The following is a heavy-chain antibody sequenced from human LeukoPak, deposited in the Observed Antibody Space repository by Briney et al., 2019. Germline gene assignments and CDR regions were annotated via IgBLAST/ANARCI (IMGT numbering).Heavy chain of an antibody. V-gene: IGHV4-39*01. CDR1: GGSISSSSYY. D-gene: IGHD1-1*01. Sequence: SETLTLSCTVSGGSISSSSYYWGWLRQPPGKGLEWIGSIYYSGSTDYNPSLKSRVTISVDTSKNQFSLKLSSVTAADTAVYYCARSGGRTRGFGYWGQGTLVT. CDR3: ARSGGRTRGFGY. J-gene: IGHJ4*02. CDR2: IYYSGST.